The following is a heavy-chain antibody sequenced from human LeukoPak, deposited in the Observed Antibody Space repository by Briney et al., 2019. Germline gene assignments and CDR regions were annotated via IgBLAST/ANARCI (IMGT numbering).Heavy chain of an antibody. CDR2: INPSGGST. CDR1: GYTFTSYY. Sequence: GASVKVSCKASGYTFTSYYMHWVRQAPGQGLEWMGIINPSGGSTSYAQKFQGRVTMTRDTSTSTVYMELSSLRSEDTAVYYCARDRGNSAMDGELDYWGQGTLVTVSS. CDR3: ARDRGNSAMDGELDY. D-gene: IGHD5-18*01. J-gene: IGHJ4*02. V-gene: IGHV1-46*01.